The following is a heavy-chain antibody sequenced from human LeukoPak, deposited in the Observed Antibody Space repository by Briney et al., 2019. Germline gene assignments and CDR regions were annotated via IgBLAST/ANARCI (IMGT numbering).Heavy chain of an antibody. D-gene: IGHD3-16*01. CDR3: AKDRGGITKRPGYFDY. Sequence: GGSLRLSCAASGFTFDDYAMHWVRQAPGKGLEWVSGISWNSGSIGYADSVKGRFTISRDNAKNSLYLQMNSLRAEDTALYYCAKDRGGITKRPGYFDYWGQGTLVTVSS. CDR2: ISWNSGSI. J-gene: IGHJ4*02. CDR1: GFTFDDYA. V-gene: IGHV3-9*01.